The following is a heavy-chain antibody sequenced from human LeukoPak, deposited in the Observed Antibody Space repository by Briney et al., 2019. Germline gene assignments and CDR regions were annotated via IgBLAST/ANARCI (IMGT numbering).Heavy chain of an antibody. CDR2: INHSGST. CDR1: GGSFSGYY. J-gene: IGHJ6*03. V-gene: IGHV4-34*01. Sequence: SETLSLTCAVYGGSFSGYYWSWIRQPPGKGLEWIGEINHSGSTNYNPPLKSRVTISVDTSKNQFSLKLSSVTAADTAVYYCARANPSYYYYYYMGVWGKGTTVTVSS. D-gene: IGHD5-18*01. CDR3: ARANPSYYYYYYMGV.